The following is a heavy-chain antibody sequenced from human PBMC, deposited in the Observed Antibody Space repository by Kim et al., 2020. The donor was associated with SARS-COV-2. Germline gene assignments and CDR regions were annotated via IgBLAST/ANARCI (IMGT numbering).Heavy chain of an antibody. V-gene: IGHV4-59*08. CDR1: GGSLSYYY. CDR3: ARHFKEGYSRAWFDP. CDR2: MYSTVST. D-gene: IGHD5-18*01. Sequence: SETLSLTCTVSGGSLSYYYWSWIRQPPGKGLEWIGYMYSTVSTSYNPSLKSRVTISVDTSKNQFSLKLTSVTAADTAVYYWARHFKEGYSRAWFDPSGQG. J-gene: IGHJ5*02.